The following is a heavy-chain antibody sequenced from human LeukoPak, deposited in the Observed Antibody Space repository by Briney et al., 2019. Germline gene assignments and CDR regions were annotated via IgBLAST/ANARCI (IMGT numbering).Heavy chain of an antibody. CDR3: AKERLPHYYDSSGSPRDAFDI. J-gene: IGHJ3*02. V-gene: IGHV3-23*01. D-gene: IGHD3-22*01. CDR1: GFTLSSYG. Sequence: GGTLRLSCAASGFTLSSYGMSWVRQAPGKGLEWVSVISGSGGSTYYADSVKGRFTISSDNSKNTLYLQMNSLRAEDTAIYYCAKERLPHYYDSSGSPRDAFDIWGQGTMVTVSS. CDR2: ISGSGGST.